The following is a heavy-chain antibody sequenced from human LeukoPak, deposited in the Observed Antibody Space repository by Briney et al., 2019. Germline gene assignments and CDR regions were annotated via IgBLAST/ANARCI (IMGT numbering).Heavy chain of an antibody. V-gene: IGHV4-59*01. D-gene: IGHD3-22*01. CDR2: IYYSGST. Sequence: SSETLSLTCTVSGGSISSYYWSWIRQPPGKGLEWIGYIYYSGSTNYNPSLKSRVTISVDTSKTQFSLKLGSVTAADTAVYYCARRGSGYGFDYWGQGTLVTVSS. CDR3: ARRGSGYGFDY. CDR1: GGSISSYY. J-gene: IGHJ4*02.